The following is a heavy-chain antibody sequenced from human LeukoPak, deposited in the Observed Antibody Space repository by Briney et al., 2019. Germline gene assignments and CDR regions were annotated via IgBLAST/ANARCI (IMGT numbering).Heavy chain of an antibody. CDR3: ARVGVLLWFGELEGMNWFDP. CDR1: GYTFTSYG. J-gene: IGHJ5*02. Sequence: ASVKVSCKASGYTFTSYGISWVRQAPGQGLELMGWISAYNGNTNYAQKLQGRVTMTTDTSTSTAYMELRSLRSDDTAVYYCARVGVLLWFGELEGMNWFDPWGQGTLVTVSS. D-gene: IGHD3-10*01. CDR2: ISAYNGNT. V-gene: IGHV1-18*01.